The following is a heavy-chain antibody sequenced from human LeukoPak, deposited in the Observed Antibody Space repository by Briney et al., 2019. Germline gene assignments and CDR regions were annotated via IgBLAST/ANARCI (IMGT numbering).Heavy chain of an antibody. CDR2: FDPEDGET. V-gene: IGHV1-24*01. J-gene: IGHJ4*02. Sequence: ASVKVSCKVSGYTLTELSMHWVRQAPGKGLEWMGGFDPEDGETIYAQKSQGRVTMTEDTSTDTAYMELSSLRSDDTAVYYCARVGRPDYLSGVDYWGQGTLVTVPS. CDR3: ARVGRPDYLSGVDY. CDR1: GYTLTELS. D-gene: IGHD4-11*01.